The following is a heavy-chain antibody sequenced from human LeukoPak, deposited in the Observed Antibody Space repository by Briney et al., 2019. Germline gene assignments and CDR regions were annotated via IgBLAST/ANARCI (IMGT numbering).Heavy chain of an antibody. V-gene: IGHV4-34*01. CDR3: ARGLGPRYCSSTSCRALFDY. Sequence: WETLSLTCAVYGGSFSGYYWSWIRQPPGKGLEWIGEIHHCGSTNYNPSLKSRVTISVDTSKNQFSLKLSSVTAADTAAYYCARGLGPRYCSSTSCRALFDYWGQGTLVTVSS. J-gene: IGHJ4*02. D-gene: IGHD2-2*01. CDR1: GGSFSGYY. CDR2: IHHCGST.